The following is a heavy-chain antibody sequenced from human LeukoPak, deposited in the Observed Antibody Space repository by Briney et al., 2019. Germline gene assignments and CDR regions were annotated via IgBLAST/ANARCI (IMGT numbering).Heavy chain of an antibody. CDR1: GYTFTVYY. CDR3: ARVGFERPRSSITVVRGVIRPNAFDL. CDR2: INPNSGDT. V-gene: IGHV1-2*02. D-gene: IGHD3-10*01. Sequence: ASVEVSCKASGYTFTVYYMHWVRQAPGQGLEWMGRINPNSGDTKYAQNFQGRVTMTRDTSIDTAYMDLSRLRSDDTAVYYCARVGFERPRSSITVVRGVIRPNAFDLWGQGTMVTVSS. J-gene: IGHJ3*01.